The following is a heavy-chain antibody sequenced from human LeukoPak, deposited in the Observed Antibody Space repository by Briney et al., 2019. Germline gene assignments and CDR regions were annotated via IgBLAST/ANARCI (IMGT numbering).Heavy chain of an antibody. CDR3: ARDGGLRFLEWPPRYYYYGMGV. J-gene: IGHJ6*02. V-gene: IGHV3-30-3*01. CDR2: ISYDGSNK. CDR1: GFTFSSYA. D-gene: IGHD3-3*01. Sequence: GGSLRLSCAASGFTFSSYAMHWVRQAPGKGLEWVAVISYDGSNKYYADSVKGRFTISRDNSKNTLYLQMNSLRAEDTAVYYCARDGGLRFLEWPPRYYYYGMGVWGQGTTVTVSS.